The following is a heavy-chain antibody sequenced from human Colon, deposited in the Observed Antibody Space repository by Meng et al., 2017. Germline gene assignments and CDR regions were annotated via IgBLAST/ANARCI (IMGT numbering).Heavy chain of an antibody. J-gene: IGHJ4*02. Sequence: QGKPQESVPGLGKPSETLSRTCNVPGGSISSDYWSWIRQPPGKGLEFLGYVSDSGSPNFNPSLKSRLTISLDTSKNQFSLKLTSVTAADTAVYYCARVIMVTRYFDSWGQGTLVTVSS. V-gene: IGHV4-59*01. CDR2: VSDSGSP. CDR3: ARVIMVTRYFDS. CDR1: GGSISSDY. D-gene: IGHD2-21*01.